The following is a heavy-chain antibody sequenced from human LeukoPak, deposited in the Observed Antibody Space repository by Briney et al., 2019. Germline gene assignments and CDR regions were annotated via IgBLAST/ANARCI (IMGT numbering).Heavy chain of an antibody. CDR3: ARNGPCSSTSCYDY. J-gene: IGHJ4*02. V-gene: IGHV6-1*01. D-gene: IGHD2-2*01. Sequence: SQTLSLTYAISGDSVPSNSAAWNWIRQSPSRGLEWLERTYYRSKWYNDYAVSVKSRITINPDTSKNQFSLQLNSVTPEDTAVYYCARNGPCSSTSCYDYWGQGTLVTVSS. CDR1: GDSVPSNSAA. CDR2: TYYRSKWYN.